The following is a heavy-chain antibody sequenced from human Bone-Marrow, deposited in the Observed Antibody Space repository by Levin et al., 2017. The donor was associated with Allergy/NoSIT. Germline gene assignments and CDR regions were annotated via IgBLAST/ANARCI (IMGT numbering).Heavy chain of an antibody. CDR3: AKDLYYFGDYSSGFDH. V-gene: IGHV3-30*18. CDR1: GFTFSSHD. Sequence: GGSLRLSCAGSGFTFSSHDIHWVRQAPGKGLEWVAMISFDGRKQFYADSVKGRFSISRDNSKNILYLQMSSLRVEDTAVYYCAKDLYYFGDYSSGFDHWGQGTLVTVS. J-gene: IGHJ4*02. CDR2: ISFDGRKQ. D-gene: IGHD4-17*01.